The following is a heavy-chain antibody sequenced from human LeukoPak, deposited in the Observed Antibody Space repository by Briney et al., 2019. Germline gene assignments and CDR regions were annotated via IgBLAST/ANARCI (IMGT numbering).Heavy chain of an antibody. CDR1: GGSSSGYY. D-gene: IGHD2-2*01. J-gene: IGHJ6*04. Sequence: SETLSLTCAVYGGSSSGYYWSWIRQPPGKGLEWIGEINHSGSTNYNPSLKSRVTISVDTSKNQFSLKLSSVTAADTAVYYCARGCARVVPAAMPAARDYGMDVWGKGTTVTVSS. CDR3: ARGCARVVPAAMPAARDYGMDV. V-gene: IGHV4-34*01. CDR2: INHSGST.